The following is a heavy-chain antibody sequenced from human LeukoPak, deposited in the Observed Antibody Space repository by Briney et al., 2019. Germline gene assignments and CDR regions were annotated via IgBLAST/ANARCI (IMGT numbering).Heavy chain of an antibody. D-gene: IGHD3-16*01. V-gene: IGHV3-48*04. CDR1: GFTFDIYC. J-gene: IGHJ4*02. CDR3: ARGDDGAY. CDR2: ISSGSSPK. Sequence: GGSLRLSCAASGFTFDIYCMIWIRQASGKGLEWVSHISSGSSPKYYADSVRGRFTISRDNAKKSLYLQMNSLRVEDTAVYYCARGDDGAYWGQGTLVTVSS.